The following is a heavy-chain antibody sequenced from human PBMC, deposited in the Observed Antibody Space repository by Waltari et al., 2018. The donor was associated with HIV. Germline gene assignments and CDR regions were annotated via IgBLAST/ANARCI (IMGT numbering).Heavy chain of an antibody. CDR3: ARAIAVASTGVFDY. V-gene: IGHV4-34*02. D-gene: IGHD6-19*01. J-gene: IGHJ4*02. CDR2: INHSGST. CDR1: GGTFRGYH. Sequence: QVQLQQWGAGLLKPSETLSLTCAVYGGTFRGYHWSWIRQTPGKGLEWIGEINHSGSTNYNPSLKSRITMSIDTSKNQFSLKLRSVTAADTTVYYCARAIAVASTGVFDYWGQGTLVTVSS.